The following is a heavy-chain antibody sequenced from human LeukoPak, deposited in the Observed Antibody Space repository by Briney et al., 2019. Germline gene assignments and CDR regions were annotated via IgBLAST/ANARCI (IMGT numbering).Heavy chain of an antibody. J-gene: IGHJ4*02. D-gene: IGHD3-9*01. CDR2: THYSGTT. V-gene: IGHV4-59*08. CDR1: GVSIFSYY. Sequence: SETLSLTCTVSGVSIFSYYWNWIRQPAGQGLEWIGYTHYSGTTKYNPALKSRVTMSVDTSKSQFSLKLSSPPAADTAVYYCATGRSIRYFDYWGQGTLLSVS. CDR3: ATGRSIRYFDY.